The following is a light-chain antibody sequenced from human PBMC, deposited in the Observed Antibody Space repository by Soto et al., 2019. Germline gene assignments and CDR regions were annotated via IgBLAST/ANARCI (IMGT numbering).Light chain of an antibody. CDR3: CSYAFTGACTYV. CDR1: SSDVGGYDY. V-gene: IGLV2-11*01. Sequence: QSVLTQPRSVSGSPGQSVTISCTGTSSDVGGYDYVSWYQQHPGKAPKLIIFDVSKRPSGVPDRFSGSKSGNTASLTISGLEAEDEADSYCCSYAFTGACTYVFGSGTKVTVL. CDR2: DVS. J-gene: IGLJ6*01.